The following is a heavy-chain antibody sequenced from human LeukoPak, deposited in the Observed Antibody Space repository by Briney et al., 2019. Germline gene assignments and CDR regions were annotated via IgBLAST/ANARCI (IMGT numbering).Heavy chain of an antibody. CDR2: IIPNSGDT. Sequence: ASVKVSCKASGYTFTGYYIHWVRQAPGQGLEWMGWIIPNSGDTNFAQKFQGRVTMTRDTSISTAYMELSRLRSDDTAVYYCARDFKDFWSGYYTLGNWGQGTLVTVSS. V-gene: IGHV1-2*02. J-gene: IGHJ4*02. CDR3: ARDFKDFWSGYYTLGN. D-gene: IGHD3-3*01. CDR1: GYTFTGYY.